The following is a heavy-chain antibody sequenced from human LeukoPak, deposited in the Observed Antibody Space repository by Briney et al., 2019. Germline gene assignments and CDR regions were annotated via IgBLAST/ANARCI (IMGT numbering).Heavy chain of an antibody. Sequence: PGGSLRLSCAASGFTFSSYGMHWVRQAPGKGLEGVAVISYDGSNKYYADSVKGRFTISRDNSKNTLYLQMNSLRAEDTAVYYCAKGSYDFWSGYYTYYYYYAMDVWGQGTTVTVSS. D-gene: IGHD3-3*01. CDR2: ISYDGSNK. CDR1: GFTFSSYG. J-gene: IGHJ6*02. CDR3: AKGSYDFWSGYYTYYYYYAMDV. V-gene: IGHV3-30*18.